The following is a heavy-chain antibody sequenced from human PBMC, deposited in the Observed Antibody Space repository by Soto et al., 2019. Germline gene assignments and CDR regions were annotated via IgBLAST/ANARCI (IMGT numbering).Heavy chain of an antibody. CDR1: GFSLTTSGVG. CDR3: AHRVLRTVFGLVTTTAIYFDF. J-gene: IGHJ4*02. CDR2: IYWDDDK. D-gene: IGHD3-3*01. Sequence: QITLNESGPPQVNPRQTLTLTCTFSGFSLTTSGVGVCWIRQSPGKAPEWLALIYWDDDKRYSPSLKSRLTITKDTSKNQVVLTMADLDPADTATYYCAHRVLRTVFGLVTTTAIYFDFWGQGTPVAVSS. V-gene: IGHV2-5*02.